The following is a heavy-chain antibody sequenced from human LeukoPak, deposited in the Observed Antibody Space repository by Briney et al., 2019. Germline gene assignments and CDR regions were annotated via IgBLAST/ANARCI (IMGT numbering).Heavy chain of an antibody. D-gene: IGHD5-12*01. CDR3: AKEFAIGYSGYDFAFDY. CDR1: GFTFSSYG. J-gene: IGHJ4*02. CDR2: IRYDGSNK. Sequence: PGGSLRLSCAASGFTFSSYGMHWVRQAPGKGLEWVAFIRYDGSNKYYADSVKGRFTISRDNSKNTLYLQMNSLRAEDTAVYYCAKEFAIGYSGYDFAFDYWGQGTLVTASS. V-gene: IGHV3-30*02.